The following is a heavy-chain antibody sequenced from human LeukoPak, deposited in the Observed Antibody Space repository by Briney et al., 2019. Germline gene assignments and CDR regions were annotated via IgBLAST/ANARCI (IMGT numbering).Heavy chain of an antibody. D-gene: IGHD5-18*01. V-gene: IGHV3-23*01. CDR1: GFTFSIYA. CDR2: ISATDSRP. CDR3: AKDLSYGFDY. Sequence: GGSLRLSCAASGFTFSIYAMSWVRQAPGRGLEWVSAISATDSRPYYADSVKGRFTISRDNSKSTLYLQLNGLRGEDTAIYYCAKDLSYGFDYWGQGTLVTVSS. J-gene: IGHJ4*02.